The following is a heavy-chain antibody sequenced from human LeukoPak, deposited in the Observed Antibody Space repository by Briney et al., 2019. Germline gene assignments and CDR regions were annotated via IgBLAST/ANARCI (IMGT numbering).Heavy chain of an antibody. CDR2: INHSGST. CDR3: ARQRFGEFSDAFDI. Sequence: SETLSLTCTVSGYSISSGYYWGWIRQPPGKGLEWIGEINHSGSTNYNPSLKSRVTISVDTSKNQFSLKLSSVTAADTAVYYCARQRFGEFSDAFDIWGQGTIVTVSS. J-gene: IGHJ3*02. D-gene: IGHD3-10*01. CDR1: GYSISSGYY. V-gene: IGHV4-38-2*02.